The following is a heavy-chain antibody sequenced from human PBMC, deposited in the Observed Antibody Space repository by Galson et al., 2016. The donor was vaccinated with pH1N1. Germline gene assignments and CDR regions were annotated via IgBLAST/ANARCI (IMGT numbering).Heavy chain of an antibody. V-gene: IGHV1-69*04. J-gene: IGHJ4*02. Sequence: SVKVSCKASGGTLSSYAISWVRQAPGQGLEWMGNILPILGIPDYAQKFQDRVKITADKSTNTAYLELSSLRSEDTAVYYCARDRADYWSGYLFDYWGQGTLVTVAS. CDR2: ILPILGIP. D-gene: IGHD3-3*01. CDR3: ARDRADYWSGYLFDY. CDR1: GGTLSSYA.